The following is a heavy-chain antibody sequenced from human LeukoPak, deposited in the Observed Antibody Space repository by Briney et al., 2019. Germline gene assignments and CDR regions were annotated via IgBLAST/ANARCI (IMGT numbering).Heavy chain of an antibody. V-gene: IGHV1-46*01. Sequence: ASVKVSCKASGYTFSSYDMHWVRQAPGQGPEWMGIINPSGGSTNYAQKFQGRVTMTRDMSTTTVYMELSSLRSEDTAMYFCARETRYQYDTNGYLFPKNAFDIWGQGTMVTVSS. CDR3: ARETRYQYDTNGYLFPKNAFDI. CDR2: INPSGGST. J-gene: IGHJ3*02. CDR1: GYTFSSYD. D-gene: IGHD3-22*01.